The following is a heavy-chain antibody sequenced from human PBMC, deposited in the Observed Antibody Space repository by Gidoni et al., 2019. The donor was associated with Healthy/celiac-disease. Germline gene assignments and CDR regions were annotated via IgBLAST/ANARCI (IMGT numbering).Heavy chain of an antibody. V-gene: IGHV2-5*01. CDR1: GFSLSTPVVG. Sequence: ITLQESGPTLVTPTQTLTLTCTFSGFSLSTPVVGVGWIRQPTGKALERLSLIYWNDDKRYSPTLKSRLTITKDTSKNQVVLTMTNMDPVDTATYYCAHRTYYDLWSGYYAYGWFDTWGQGTLVTVSS. D-gene: IGHD3-3*01. J-gene: IGHJ5*02. CDR3: AHRTYYDLWSGYYAYGWFDT. CDR2: IYWNDDK.